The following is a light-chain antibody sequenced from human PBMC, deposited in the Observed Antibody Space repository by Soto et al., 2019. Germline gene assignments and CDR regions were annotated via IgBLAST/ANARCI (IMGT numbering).Light chain of an antibody. Sequence: QSALTQPASVSGSPGQSITISCTGTSSDVGSYNLVSWYQHHPGKAPKLMIYEGSKRPSGVSNRFSGSKSGNTAPLTISGLHAEDEADYYCCSYAVSYVLGTGNKVTV. CDR3: CSYAVSYV. J-gene: IGLJ1*01. CDR2: EGS. V-gene: IGLV2-23*01. CDR1: SSDVGSYNL.